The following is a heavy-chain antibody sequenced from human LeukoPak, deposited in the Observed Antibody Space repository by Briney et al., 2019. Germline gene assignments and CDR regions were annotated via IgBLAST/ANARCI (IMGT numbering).Heavy chain of an antibody. Sequence: SETLSLTCTVSGGSISSYYWSWIRQPPGKGLEWIGYIYYSGSTNYNPSLKSRVTISVDTSKNQFSLKLSSVTAADTAVYYCARSDGYCSGGSCYDDAFDIWGQGTMVTVSS. CDR1: GGSISSYY. V-gene: IGHV4-59*01. CDR3: ARSDGYCSGGSCYDDAFDI. CDR2: IYYSGST. D-gene: IGHD2-15*01. J-gene: IGHJ3*02.